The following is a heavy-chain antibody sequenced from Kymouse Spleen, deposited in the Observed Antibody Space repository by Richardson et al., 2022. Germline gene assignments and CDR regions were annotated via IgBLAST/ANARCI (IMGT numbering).Heavy chain of an antibody. CDR3: AKDMGIAVAYFDY. CDR2: ISWNSGSI. Sequence: EVQLVESGGGLVQPGRSLRLSCAASGFTFDDYAMHWVRQAPGKGLEWVSGISWNSGSIGYADSVKGRFTISRDNAKNSLYLQMNSLRAEDTALYYCAKDMGIAVAYFDYWGQGTLVTVSS. CDR1: GFTFDDYA. D-gene: IGHD6-19*01. J-gene: IGHJ4*02. V-gene: IGHV3-9*01.